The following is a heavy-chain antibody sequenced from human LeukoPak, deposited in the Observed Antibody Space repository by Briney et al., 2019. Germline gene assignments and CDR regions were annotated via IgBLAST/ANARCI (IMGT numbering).Heavy chain of an antibody. CDR3: ASTRMFDH. J-gene: IGHJ4*02. CDR2: IKQDRSEK. V-gene: IGHV3-7*01. Sequence: PGGSLRLSCAASGFTFSYYWMSWVRQAPGKGLEWVANIKQDRSEKYYVDSVKGRFTISRDNAKNSLYLQMNSLRAEDTAVYYCASTRMFDHWGQGTLVTVSS. D-gene: IGHD2-2*01. CDR1: GFTFSYYW.